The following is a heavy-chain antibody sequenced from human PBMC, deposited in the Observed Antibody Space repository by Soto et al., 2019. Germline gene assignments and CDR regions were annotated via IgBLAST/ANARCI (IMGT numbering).Heavy chain of an antibody. Sequence: PGGSLRLSCAASGFTVSSNYMSWVRQAPGKGLEWVSVIYSGGSTYYADSVKGRFTISRDNSKNTLYLQMNSLRAEDTAVYYCARDVTPSRDPDALDIWGKGTMVTVSS. CDR2: IYSGGST. V-gene: IGHV3-53*01. CDR1: GFTVSSNY. CDR3: ARDVTPSRDPDALDI. J-gene: IGHJ3*02.